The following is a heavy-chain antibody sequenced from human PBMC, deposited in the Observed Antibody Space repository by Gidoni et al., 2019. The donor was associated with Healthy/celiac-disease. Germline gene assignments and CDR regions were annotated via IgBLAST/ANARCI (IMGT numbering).Heavy chain of an antibody. Sequence: EVQLVESGGGLVQTGGSLRLYCAASGFTFSSYDMHWVRQATGKGLEWVSAIGTAGDTYYPGSVKGRFTISRENAKNSLYLQMNSLRAGDTAVYYCARVSDGAFDIWGQGTMVTVSS. CDR2: IGTAGDT. CDR3: ARVSDGAFDI. V-gene: IGHV3-13*01. J-gene: IGHJ3*02. CDR1: GFTFSSYD. D-gene: IGHD3-10*01.